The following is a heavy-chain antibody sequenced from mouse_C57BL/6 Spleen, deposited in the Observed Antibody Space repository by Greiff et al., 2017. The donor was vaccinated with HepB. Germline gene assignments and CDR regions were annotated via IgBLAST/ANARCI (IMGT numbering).Heavy chain of an antibody. D-gene: IGHD1-1*01. CDR3: TGIYYYGSSHFDY. Sequence: EVKVEESGGGLVQPGGSMKLSCVASGFTFSNYWMNWVRQSPEKGLEWVAQIRLKSDNYATHYAESVKGRFTISSDDSKSSVYLQMNNLRAEDTGIYYCTGIYYYGSSHFDYWGQGTTLTVSS. CDR2: IRLKSDNYAT. V-gene: IGHV6-3*01. CDR1: GFTFSNYW. J-gene: IGHJ2*01.